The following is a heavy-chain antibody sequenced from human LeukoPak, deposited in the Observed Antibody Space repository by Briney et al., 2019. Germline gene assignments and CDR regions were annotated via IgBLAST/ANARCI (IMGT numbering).Heavy chain of an antibody. D-gene: IGHD5-18*01. V-gene: IGHV4-59*01. CDR2: VSYSGST. J-gene: IGHJ4*02. CDR3: ARENDRYGRIDY. CDR1: GGSISSYY. Sequence: SETLSLTCTVSGGSISSYYWSWVRQPPGKGLEWIGYVSYSGSTDYNPSLKSRVIISIDTSKNQFSLRLSSVTAADTAVYYCARENDRYGRIDYWGQGTQDTVSS.